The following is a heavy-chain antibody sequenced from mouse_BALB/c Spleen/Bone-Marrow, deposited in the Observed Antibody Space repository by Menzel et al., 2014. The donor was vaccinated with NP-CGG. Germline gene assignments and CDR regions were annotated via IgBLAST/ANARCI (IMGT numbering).Heavy chain of an antibody. V-gene: IGHV14-3*02. CDR2: IDPANGNT. J-gene: IGHJ3*01. Sequence: EVKLVESGAELVKPGASVKLSCTASGFNIKDTYMHWVKQRPEQGLEWIGRIDPANGNTKYDPKFQGKATITADTSSNTAYLQLSSLTSEDTAVYYCARWEPGRAWFAYWGQGTLVTVSA. CDR1: GFNIKDTY. CDR3: ARWEPGRAWFAY. D-gene: IGHD4-1*01.